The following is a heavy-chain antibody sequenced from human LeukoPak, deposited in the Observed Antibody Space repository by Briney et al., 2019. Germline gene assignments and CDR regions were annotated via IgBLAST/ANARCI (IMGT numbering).Heavy chain of an antibody. J-gene: IGHJ4*02. D-gene: IGHD6-19*01. V-gene: IGHV7-4-1*02. CDR3: ARVWQVPGTNFDY. CDR2: INTNTGNP. Sequence: ASVTVSCTASGYIFTVYAMNWVRQAPGQGLEWMGWINTNTGNPTYAQGFTGRFVLSLDTSVSTTYLQINSLKAEDTAVYYCARVWQVPGTNFDYWGQGTLVTVSS. CDR1: GYIFTVYA.